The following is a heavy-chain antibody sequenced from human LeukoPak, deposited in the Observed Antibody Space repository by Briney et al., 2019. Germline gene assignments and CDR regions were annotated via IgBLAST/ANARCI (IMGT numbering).Heavy chain of an antibody. CDR2: ISGGTT. CDR1: GFTFSSYA. V-gene: IGHV3-23*01. J-gene: IGHJ4*02. D-gene: IGHD3-10*01. CDR3: ARYYYGSGSSNYYFDY. Sequence: GGSLRLSCAASGFTFSSYAMSWVRQAPGKGLEWVSAISGGTTYYADSVKGRFTISRDNSKNTLYLQMNSLRAEDSAVYYCARYYYGSGSSNYYFDYWGQGTLVTVSS.